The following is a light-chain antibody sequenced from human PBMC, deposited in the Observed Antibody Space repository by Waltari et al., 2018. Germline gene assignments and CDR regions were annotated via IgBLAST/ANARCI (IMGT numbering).Light chain of an antibody. J-gene: IGKJ1*01. V-gene: IGKV3-15*01. Sequence: EIVMTQSPATLSVFPGERATLSCRASQSIRSKLAWYQHKPGQAPRLLIYGASTRATGIPARFSGRWSGKEFSLTISSLQSEDFAVYFCQQYDNWLGTFGQGTKVEIK. CDR1: QSIRSK. CDR2: GAS. CDR3: QQYDNWLGT.